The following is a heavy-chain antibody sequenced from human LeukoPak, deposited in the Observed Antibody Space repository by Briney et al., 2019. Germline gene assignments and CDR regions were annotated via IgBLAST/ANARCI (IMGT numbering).Heavy chain of an antibody. D-gene: IGHD2-15*01. CDR1: GYTFTGYH. Sequence: ASVKVSCKASGYTFTGYHMHWVRQAPGQGLEWMGWINPNSGGTNYAQKFQGRVTMTRDTSISTAYMELSRLRSDDTAVYYCASRGYCSGGSCYIADYWGQGTLVTVSS. J-gene: IGHJ4*02. V-gene: IGHV1-2*02. CDR3: ASRGYCSGGSCYIADY. CDR2: INPNSGGT.